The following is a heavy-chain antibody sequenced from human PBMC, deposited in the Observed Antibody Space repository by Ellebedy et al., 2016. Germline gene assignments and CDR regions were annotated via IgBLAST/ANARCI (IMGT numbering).Heavy chain of an antibody. V-gene: IGHV1-69*13. CDR1: GDTFSNYA. CDR3: ARTIRAFSHYYFDS. Sequence: SVKVSCXASGDTFSNYAFSWVRQAPGQGLEWMGGIIPFLDTANYAEKFQGRVTISADESTSTAYMDLDSLTSEDTAVYFCARTIRAFSHYYFDSWGQGTLVTVSS. CDR2: IIPFLDTA. D-gene: IGHD5-24*01. J-gene: IGHJ4*02.